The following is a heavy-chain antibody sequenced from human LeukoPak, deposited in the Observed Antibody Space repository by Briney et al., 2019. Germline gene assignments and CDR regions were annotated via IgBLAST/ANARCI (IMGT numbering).Heavy chain of an antibody. J-gene: IGHJ4*02. CDR2: ISGSGGST. Sequence: PGGSLRLSCAASGFTFSSYAMSWVRQAPGKGLEWVSAISGSGGSTYYADSVKGRFTISRDNSKNTLYLQMNSLKAEDTAVYYCTRRAMGEGGLDYWGQGTLVTVSS. CDR1: GFTFSSYA. CDR3: TRRAMGEGGLDY. V-gene: IGHV3-23*01. D-gene: IGHD5-18*01.